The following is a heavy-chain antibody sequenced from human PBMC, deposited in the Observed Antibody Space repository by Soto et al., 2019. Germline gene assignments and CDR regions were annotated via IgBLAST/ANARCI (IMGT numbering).Heavy chain of an antibody. CDR3: ASLDTARIQIAGY. J-gene: IGHJ4*02. CDR2: IYSDGST. Sequence: GGSLRLSCSASGFTVNSNYMSWVRQAPGKGLEWVSVIYSDGSTYYADSVKGRFIISRDNSNNTLYFQMNSLTVEDTAIYYCASLDTARIQIAGYWGQGIQVTVSS. D-gene: IGHD5-18*01. V-gene: IGHV3-66*01. CDR1: GFTVNSNY.